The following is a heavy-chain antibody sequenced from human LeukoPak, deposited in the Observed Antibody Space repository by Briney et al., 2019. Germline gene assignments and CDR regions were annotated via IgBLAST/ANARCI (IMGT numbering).Heavy chain of an antibody. Sequence: GGSLRLSCAASGFDLSTYERNWVRQAPGKGLEWIADITISGHTKNYADSVKGRSSISRDNARTSLYLQMHSLRVEDTGVYYCARGDPHADLWGQGTLVTVSS. J-gene: IGHJ5*02. D-gene: IGHD5-24*01. CDR1: GFDLSTYE. CDR3: ARGDPHADL. V-gene: IGHV3-48*03. CDR2: ITISGHTK.